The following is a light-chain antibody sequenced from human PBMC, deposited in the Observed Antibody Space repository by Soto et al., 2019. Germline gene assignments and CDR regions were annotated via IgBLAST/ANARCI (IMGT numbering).Light chain of an antibody. CDR2: KAS. CDR1: QLISSW. J-gene: IGKJ1*01. CDR3: QQYDIYWT. V-gene: IGKV1-5*03. Sequence: DIQMTQSPSPLSASVGDSVTITCRASQLISSWLAWYQQKPGKAPKLLIYKASRLERGVPSRFSGGESGTGFTLTITSLQADYVATYCCQQYDIYWTFGQGTKVDIK.